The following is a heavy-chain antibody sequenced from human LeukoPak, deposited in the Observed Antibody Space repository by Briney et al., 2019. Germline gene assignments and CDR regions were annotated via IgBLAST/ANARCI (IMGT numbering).Heavy chain of an antibody. V-gene: IGHV4-59*11. D-gene: IGHD3-22*01. J-gene: IGHJ6*03. CDR3: ARTYYYDSSGYNLYYYYYMDV. Sequence: SETLSLTCTVSGGSISSHYWSWIRQPPGKGLEWIGYIYYSGSTNYNPSLKSRVTISVDTSKNQFSLKPSSVTAADTAVYYCARTYYYDSSGYNLYYYYYMDVWGKGTTVTVSS. CDR2: IYYSGST. CDR1: GGSISSHY.